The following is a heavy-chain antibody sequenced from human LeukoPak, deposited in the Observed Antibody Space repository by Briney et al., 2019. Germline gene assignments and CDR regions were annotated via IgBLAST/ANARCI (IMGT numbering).Heavy chain of an antibody. Sequence: SETLSLTCTVSGDSIGSGNYYWGWIRQYPGKGLEWIGYIYYSGNTYYNPSLKSRVIISIDTSKNYFSLNLSRVTAADTAVYYCARVGGGVYWGQGTLVTVSS. D-gene: IGHD3-10*01. CDR2: IYYSGNT. V-gene: IGHV4-31*03. CDR1: GDSIGSGNYY. CDR3: ARVGGGVY. J-gene: IGHJ4*02.